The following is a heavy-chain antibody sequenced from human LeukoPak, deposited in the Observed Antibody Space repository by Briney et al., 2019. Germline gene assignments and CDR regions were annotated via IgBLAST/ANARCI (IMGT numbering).Heavy chain of an antibody. CDR3: ARGLAVAGTFVRKNWFDP. CDR1: GGSFSGYY. Sequence: PSETLSLTCAVSGGSFSGYYWTWIRQPPGKGLEWIGEINHSGSANYNPSLKSRVTISVDTSKNQFSLKLSSVTAADTAVYYCARGLAVAGTFVRKNWFDPWGQGTLVTVSS. D-gene: IGHD6-19*01. V-gene: IGHV4-34*01. J-gene: IGHJ5*02. CDR2: INHSGSA.